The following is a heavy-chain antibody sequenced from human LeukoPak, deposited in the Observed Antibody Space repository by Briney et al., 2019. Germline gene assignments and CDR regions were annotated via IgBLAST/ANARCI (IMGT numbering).Heavy chain of an antibody. V-gene: IGHV3-73*01. CDR1: GFTFSGSA. D-gene: IGHD6-13*01. CDR2: IRSKANSYAT. Sequence: PGGSLRLSCAASGFTFSGSAMHWVRQASGKGLEWVGRIRSKANSYATACAASVKGRFTISRDDSKNTAYLQMNSLKTEDTAVYYCTRISAAGTLDYWGQGTLVTVSS. CDR3: TRISAAGTLDY. J-gene: IGHJ4*02.